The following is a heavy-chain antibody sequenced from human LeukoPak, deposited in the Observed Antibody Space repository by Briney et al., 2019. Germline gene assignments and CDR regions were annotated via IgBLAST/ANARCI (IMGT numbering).Heavy chain of an antibody. CDR2: FDPEDGET. J-gene: IGHJ4*02. CDR3: ARDFASGSYFDY. V-gene: IGHV1-24*01. D-gene: IGHD3-22*01. Sequence: ASVKVSCKVSGYTLTELSMHWVRQAPGKGLEWMGGFDPEDGETIYAQKFQGRVTMTEDTSTDTAYMELSSLRSEDTAVYYCARDFASGSYFDYWGQGTLVTVSS. CDR1: GYTLTELS.